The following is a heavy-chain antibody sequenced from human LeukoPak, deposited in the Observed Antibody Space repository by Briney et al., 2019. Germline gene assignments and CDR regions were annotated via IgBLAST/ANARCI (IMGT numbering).Heavy chain of an antibody. CDR1: GGSISSFY. CDR3: ARGPQSSGWYRVDY. Sequence: PSETLSLTCTVSGGSISSFYWSWIRQPAGKGLEWIGRIYSGGDTNYNPSLKSRVTMSVDTPKNQFSLKLSSVTAADTAVYYCARGPQSSGWYRVDYWGQGTLVTVSS. D-gene: IGHD6-19*01. CDR2: IYSGGDT. J-gene: IGHJ4*02. V-gene: IGHV4-4*07.